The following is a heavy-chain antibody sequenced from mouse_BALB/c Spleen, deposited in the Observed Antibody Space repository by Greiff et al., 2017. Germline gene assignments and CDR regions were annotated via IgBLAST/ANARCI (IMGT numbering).Heavy chain of an antibody. CDR3: ARRDYGYAMDY. Sequence: EVHLVESGGGLVQPGGSLKLSCAASGFTFSSYTMSWVRQTPEKRLEWVAYISNGGGSTYYPDTVKGRFTISRDNAKNTLYLQMSSLKSEDTAMYYCARRDYGYAMDYWGQGTSVTVSS. CDR1: GFTFSSYT. V-gene: IGHV5-12-2*01. J-gene: IGHJ4*01. CDR2: ISNGGGST. D-gene: IGHD1-1*01.